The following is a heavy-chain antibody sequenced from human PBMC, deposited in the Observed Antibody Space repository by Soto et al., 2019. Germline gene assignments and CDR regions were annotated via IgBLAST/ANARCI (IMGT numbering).Heavy chain of an antibody. CDR3: ARWMGSSSPERNIDI. CDR1: GYTFTSYG. CDR2: ISAYNGNT. V-gene: IGHV1-18*01. D-gene: IGHD6-13*01. J-gene: IGHJ3*02. Sequence: ASVKVSCKASGYTFTSYGISWVRQAPGQGLEWMGWISAYNGNTNYAQKFQGRVTMTRDTSTSTVYMELSSLRSEDTAVYYCARWMGSSSPERNIDIWGQGTMVTVSS.